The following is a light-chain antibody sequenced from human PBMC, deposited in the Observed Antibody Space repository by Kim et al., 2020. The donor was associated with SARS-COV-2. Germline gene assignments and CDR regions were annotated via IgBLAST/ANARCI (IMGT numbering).Light chain of an antibody. CDR2: LNSDGSH. Sequence: ASVKLTCTLSSGHSSYAIAWYQQQPEKGPRYLMKLNSDGSHSKGDGIPDRFSGSSSGAERYLTISSLQSEDEADYYCQTWGTGRGVFGGGTQLTVL. J-gene: IGLJ3*02. CDR1: SGHSSYA. V-gene: IGLV4-69*01. CDR3: QTWGTGRGV.